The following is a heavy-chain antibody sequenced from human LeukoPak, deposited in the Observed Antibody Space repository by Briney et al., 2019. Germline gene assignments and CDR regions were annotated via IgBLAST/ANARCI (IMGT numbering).Heavy chain of an antibody. CDR3: ARHGVLTDSSGYSNWFDS. Sequence: GESLKISCKGSGYSFTSYWIGWVRQMPGKGPEWMGIIYPGDSDTRHSPSFQGQVTISADKSISTAYLQWSSLKASDTAMYYCARHGVLTDSSGYSNWFDSWGQGTLVTVSS. V-gene: IGHV5-51*01. J-gene: IGHJ5*01. CDR1: GYSFTSYW. D-gene: IGHD3-22*01. CDR2: IYPGDSDT.